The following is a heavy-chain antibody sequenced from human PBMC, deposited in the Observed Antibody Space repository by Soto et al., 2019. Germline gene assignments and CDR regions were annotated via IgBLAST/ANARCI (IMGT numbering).Heavy chain of an antibody. D-gene: IGHD3-3*01. CDR3: ARGEDYDFWSGYRVDY. J-gene: IGHJ4*02. Sequence: QVQLVESGGGVVQPGRSLRLSCAASGFTFSSYGMHWVRQAPGKGLEWVAVIWYDGSNKYYADSVKGRFTISRDNSKNTLYLQMNSLRAEDTAAYYCARGEDYDFWSGYRVDYWGQGTLVTVSS. V-gene: IGHV3-33*01. CDR2: IWYDGSNK. CDR1: GFTFSSYG.